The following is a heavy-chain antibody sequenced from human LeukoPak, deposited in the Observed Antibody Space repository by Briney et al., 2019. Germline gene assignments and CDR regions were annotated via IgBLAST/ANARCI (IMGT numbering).Heavy chain of an antibody. Sequence: GGSLRLSCAASGFTFSSYGMHWVRQAPGKGLEWVAFIRYDGSNKYYAYSVKGRFTISRDNSKNTLYLQMNSLRAEDTAVYYCANTKYSSGWYFEYWGQGTLVTVSS. D-gene: IGHD6-19*01. V-gene: IGHV3-30*02. CDR2: IRYDGSNK. J-gene: IGHJ4*02. CDR1: GFTFSSYG. CDR3: ANTKYSSGWYFEY.